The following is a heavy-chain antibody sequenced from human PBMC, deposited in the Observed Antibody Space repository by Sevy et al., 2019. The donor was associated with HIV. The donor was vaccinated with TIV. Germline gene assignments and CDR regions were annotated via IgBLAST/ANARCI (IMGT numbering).Heavy chain of an antibody. CDR1: GGTFSSYA. CDR2: IIPIFGTA. J-gene: IGHJ5*02. Sequence: SVKVSCKASGGTFSSYAISWVRQAPGQGLEWMGGIIPIFGTANYAQKFQGRVTITADESTSTAYMELSSLRSEDTAVYYCASSGNGPRGNWFDPWGQGTLVTVSS. V-gene: IGHV1-69*13. D-gene: IGHD6-13*01. CDR3: ASSGNGPRGNWFDP.